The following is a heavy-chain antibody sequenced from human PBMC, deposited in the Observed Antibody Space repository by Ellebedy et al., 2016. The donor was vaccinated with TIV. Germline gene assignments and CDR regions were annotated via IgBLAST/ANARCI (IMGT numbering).Heavy chain of an antibody. D-gene: IGHD6-25*01. J-gene: IGHJ4*02. CDR3: VAALDY. Sequence: GGSLRLSXAISGFTFSGYSMSWVRQAPGKGLEWVSFISTSSSFIHYEDSVKGRFTISRDNARNSLFLQMNSLRGEDTAVYYCVAALDYWGQGTLVTVS. CDR2: ISTSSSFI. CDR1: GFTFSGYS. V-gene: IGHV3-21*01.